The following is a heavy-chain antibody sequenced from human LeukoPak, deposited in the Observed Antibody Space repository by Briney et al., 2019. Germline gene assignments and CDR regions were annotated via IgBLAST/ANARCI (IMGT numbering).Heavy chain of an antibody. J-gene: IGHJ5*02. V-gene: IGHV7-4-1*02. Sequence: ASVKVSCKASGYTFTSYAMNWVRQAPGQGLEWMGWINTNTGNPTYAQGFTGRFVFSLDTSVSTAYLQISSLKAEDTAVYYCARGRVLSRNLSYSSSWYRWFDPWGQGTLVTVSS. CDR1: GYTFTSYA. CDR3: ARGRVLSRNLSYSSSWYRWFDP. D-gene: IGHD6-13*01. CDR2: INTNTGNP.